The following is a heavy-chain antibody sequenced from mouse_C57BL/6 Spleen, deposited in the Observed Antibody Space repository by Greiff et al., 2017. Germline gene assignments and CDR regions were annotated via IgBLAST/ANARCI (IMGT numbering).Heavy chain of an antibody. V-gene: IGHV5-17*01. CDR1: GFTFSDYG. J-gene: IGHJ1*03. CDR2: ISSGSSTI. CDR3: ARKDDYYGSSPWYFDV. Sequence: EVKLEESGGGLVKPGGSLKLSCAASGFTFSDYGMHWVRQAPEKGLEWVAYISSGSSTIYYADTVKGRFTISRDNAKNTLFLQMTSLRSEDTAMYYCARKDDYYGSSPWYFDVWGTGTTVTVSS. D-gene: IGHD1-1*01.